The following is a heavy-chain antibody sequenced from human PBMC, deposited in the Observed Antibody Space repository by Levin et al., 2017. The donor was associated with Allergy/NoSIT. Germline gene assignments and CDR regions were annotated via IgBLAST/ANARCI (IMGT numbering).Heavy chain of an antibody. J-gene: IGHJ4*02. CDR2: IHSGGNT. CDR3: ARGSQWLVRDFDY. V-gene: IGHV3-66*01. D-gene: IGHD6-19*01. CDR1: GFTASTSY. Sequence: GGSLRLSCAASGFTASTSYMSWVRQAPGKGLEWVSLIHSGGNTYYADSLKGRFTISTDSSQNSLHLQMNDLRPGDTAMYYFARGSQWLVRDFDYWGQGTLVTVSS.